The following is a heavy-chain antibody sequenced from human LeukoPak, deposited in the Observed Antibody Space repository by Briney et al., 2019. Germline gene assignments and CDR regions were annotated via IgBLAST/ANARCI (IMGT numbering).Heavy chain of an antibody. CDR3: ARESFKAVAGYLDY. D-gene: IGHD6-19*01. J-gene: IGHJ4*02. CDR2: ISGSGDTT. V-gene: IGHV3-23*01. Sequence: GGSLRLSCAASGFTFSNYAMTWVRQGPGKGLEWVSGISGSGDTTYCADSEKGRFTTSRDNFRNTLYLQMNSLTVADTAVYFCARESFKAVAGYLDYWGQGILVTVSS. CDR1: GFTFSNYA.